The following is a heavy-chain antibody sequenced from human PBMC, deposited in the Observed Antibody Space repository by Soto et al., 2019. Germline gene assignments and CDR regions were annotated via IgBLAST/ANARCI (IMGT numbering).Heavy chain of an antibody. Sequence: GESLKISCKGSGYSFTSYWIGWVRQMPGKGLEWMGIIYPGDSDTRYSPSIQGKVTISADKSISTAYLKWSSLKASDTAIYYCATMITFGGVRFDPWGQGTLVTVSS. J-gene: IGHJ5*02. CDR1: GYSFTSYW. CDR3: ATMITFGGVRFDP. D-gene: IGHD3-16*01. V-gene: IGHV5-51*01. CDR2: IYPGDSDT.